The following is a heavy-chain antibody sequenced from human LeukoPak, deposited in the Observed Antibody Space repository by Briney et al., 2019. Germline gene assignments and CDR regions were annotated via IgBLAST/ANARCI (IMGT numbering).Heavy chain of an antibody. CDR2: IASKTDGGAT. D-gene: IGHD3-10*01. V-gene: IGHV3-15*07. Sequence: GGSLRLSCSASGLTVTNAWMNWVRQAPGEGPDWVGRIASKTDGGATDYAAPVKGRFTISRDDSKNTLNLQMNSLKTEDTAVYYCTTGIRGDWGQGTLVTVSS. J-gene: IGHJ4*02. CDR3: TTGIRGD. CDR1: GLTVTNAW.